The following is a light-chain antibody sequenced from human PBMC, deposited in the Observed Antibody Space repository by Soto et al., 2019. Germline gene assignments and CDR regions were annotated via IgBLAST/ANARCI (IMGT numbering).Light chain of an antibody. CDR3: AAWDDSLNGNYV. Sequence: QSVLTQPPSASGTPGQRVTISCSGSSSNIGSNTVNWYQQLPGTAPKLLIYSNNQRPSGVPDRFSGSKSGTSASLAISGLQSEDEADYYCAAWDDSLNGNYVLGNGTKVTVL. CDR1: SSNIGSNT. V-gene: IGLV1-44*01. J-gene: IGLJ1*01. CDR2: SNN.